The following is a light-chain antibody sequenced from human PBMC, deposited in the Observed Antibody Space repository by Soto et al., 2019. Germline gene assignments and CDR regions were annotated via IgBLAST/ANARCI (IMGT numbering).Light chain of an antibody. J-gene: IGKJ4*01. CDR3: QQYNNWPLT. V-gene: IGKV3-15*01. Sequence: EIVMTQSPATLSVSPGERATLSCRASQSVSSNLAWYQKKPGQAPRLLIYGASTRATGIPARFSGSGSGTEFTLTISRLQSEYFAVYYCQQYNNWPLTFGGGTKVEIK. CDR1: QSVSSN. CDR2: GAS.